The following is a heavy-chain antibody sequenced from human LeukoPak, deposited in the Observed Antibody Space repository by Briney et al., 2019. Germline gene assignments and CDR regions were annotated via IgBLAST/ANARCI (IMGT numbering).Heavy chain of an antibody. CDR1: GGSISSYY. V-gene: IGHV4-59*01. CDR3: ARVPGYSSGWYDY. CDR2: IYYSGST. J-gene: IGHJ4*02. Sequence: KPSETLSLTCTVSGGSISSYYWSWIRQPPGKGLEWIGYIYYSGSTNYNPSLKSRVTISVDTSKNQFSLKLSSVTAADTAVYYCARVPGYSSGWYDYWGQGTLVTVSS. D-gene: IGHD6-19*01.